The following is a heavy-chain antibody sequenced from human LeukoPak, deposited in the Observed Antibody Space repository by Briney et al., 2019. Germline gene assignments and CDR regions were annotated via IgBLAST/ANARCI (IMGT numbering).Heavy chain of an antibody. CDR2: IIPIFGTA. Sequence: SVNVSCKASGGTFSSYAISWVRQAPGQGLEWMGGIIPIFGTANYAQKFQGRVTITTDESTSTAYMELSSLRSEDTAVYYCARGRVTMIVVVITIDAFDIWGQGTMVTVSS. V-gene: IGHV1-69*05. CDR1: GGTFSSYA. D-gene: IGHD3-22*01. CDR3: ARGRVTMIVVVITIDAFDI. J-gene: IGHJ3*02.